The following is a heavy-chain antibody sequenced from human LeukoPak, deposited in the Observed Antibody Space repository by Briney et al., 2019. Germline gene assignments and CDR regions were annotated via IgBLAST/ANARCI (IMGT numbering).Heavy chain of an antibody. D-gene: IGHD3-22*01. CDR2: ISSSSSTI. CDR1: GFTVSSNY. Sequence: PGGSLRLSCAASGFTVSSNYMSWVRQAPGKGLEWVPCISSSSSTIYYADSVKGRFTISRDNAKNSLYLQMNSLRAEDTAVYYCARLYYYDSSGSFYYYYYMDVWGKGTTVTVSS. V-gene: IGHV3-48*01. J-gene: IGHJ6*03. CDR3: ARLYYYDSSGSFYYYYYMDV.